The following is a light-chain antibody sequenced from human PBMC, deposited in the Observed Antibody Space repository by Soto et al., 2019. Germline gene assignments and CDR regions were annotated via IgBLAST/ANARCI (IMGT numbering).Light chain of an antibody. J-gene: IGKJ1*01. CDR3: QQYNNWPPWT. CDR2: GAS. CDR1: QSVSSN. V-gene: IGKV3-15*01. Sequence: EIVMTQSPATLSVSPGERATLSCRASQSVSSNLAWYQQKPGQAPRLLIYGASTRATGIPARFSGSGSGTEFTLTISSRQSEDFAVYCGQQYNNWPPWTFGQGTKVEIK.